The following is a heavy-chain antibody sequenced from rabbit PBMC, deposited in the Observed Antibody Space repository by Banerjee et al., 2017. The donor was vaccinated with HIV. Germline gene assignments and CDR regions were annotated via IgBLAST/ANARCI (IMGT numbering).Heavy chain of an antibody. CDR3: AGDPWSGWNL. CDR2: IYTGSGST. J-gene: IGHJ4*01. Sequence: QEQLVESGGGLVTPEGSLTLTCKASGFSFSSDYDMCWVRQAPGKGLEWIASIYTGSGSTYYASWAKGRFTISKTSSTTVTLQMTSLTAADTATYFCAGDPWSGWNLWGPGTLVTVS. V-gene: IGHV1S45*01. D-gene: IGHD4-1*01. CDR1: GFSFSSDYD.